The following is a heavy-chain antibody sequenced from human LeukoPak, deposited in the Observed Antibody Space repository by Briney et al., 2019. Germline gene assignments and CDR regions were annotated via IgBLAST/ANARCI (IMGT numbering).Heavy chain of an antibody. D-gene: IGHD7-27*01. CDR2: ISSSGSMI. J-gene: IGHJ4*02. CDR1: GFTVSSYS. CDR3: ARDPESNWGWDLDY. Sequence: PGRSLRLSCAASGFTVSSYSMNWVRQVPGKGLEWVSHISSSGSMIWYGESVKGRFTISRDSAKNSLHLQMNSLRAEDTAVYYCARDPESNWGWDLDYWGQGALVTVSS. V-gene: IGHV3-48*01.